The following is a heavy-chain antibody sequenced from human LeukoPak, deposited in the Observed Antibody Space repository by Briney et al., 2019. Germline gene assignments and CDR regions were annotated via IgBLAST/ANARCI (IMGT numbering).Heavy chain of an antibody. V-gene: IGHV4-38-2*02. D-gene: IGHD5-12*01. CDR2: IYHSGST. Sequence: SETLSLTCTVSGYSISSGYYWGWIRQPPGKGLEWIGSIYHSGSTYYNPSLKSRVTISVDTSKNQFSLKLSSVTAADTAVYYCARDGADSGYETTKFDYWGQGTLVTVSS. J-gene: IGHJ4*02. CDR1: GYSISSGYY. CDR3: ARDGADSGYETTKFDY.